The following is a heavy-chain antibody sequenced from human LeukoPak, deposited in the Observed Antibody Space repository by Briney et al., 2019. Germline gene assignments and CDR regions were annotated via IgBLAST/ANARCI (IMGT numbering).Heavy chain of an antibody. J-gene: IGHJ4*02. CDR1: GGSFSGYY. CDR2: INHSGST. Sequence: SETLSLTCAVYGGSFSGYYWSWIRQPPGKGLEWIGEINHSGSTNYNPSLKSRVTISVDTSKNQFSLKLSSATAADTAVYYCARDEGDDSSGYYYGYWGQGTLVTVSS. V-gene: IGHV4-34*01. D-gene: IGHD3-22*01. CDR3: ARDEGDDSSGYYYGY.